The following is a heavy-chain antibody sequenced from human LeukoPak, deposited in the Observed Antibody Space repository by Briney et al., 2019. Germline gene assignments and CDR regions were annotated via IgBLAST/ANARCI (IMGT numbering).Heavy chain of an antibody. Sequence: NPSETLSLTCTVSGGSISSSSYYWGWIRQPPGKGLEWIGEINHSGSTNYNPSLKSRVTISVDTSKNQFSLKLSSVTAADTAVYYCARLRYFDWLYVYYFDYWGQGTLVTVSS. D-gene: IGHD3-9*01. J-gene: IGHJ4*02. CDR3: ARLRYFDWLYVYYFDY. CDR2: INHSGST. V-gene: IGHV4-39*07. CDR1: GGSISSSSYY.